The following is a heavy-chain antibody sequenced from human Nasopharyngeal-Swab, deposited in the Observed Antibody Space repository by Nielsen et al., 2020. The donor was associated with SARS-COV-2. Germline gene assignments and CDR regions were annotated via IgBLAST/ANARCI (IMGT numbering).Heavy chain of an antibody. CDR2: IYSGGST. V-gene: IGHV3-53*01. J-gene: IGHJ6*03. Sequence: GAALKISCAASGFTVISNYMGLVRLAPGKGPEWVSVIYSGGSTYYADSVKGRFTISRENSKNTLYLQMNSLRAEDTAVYYCARGTGYYYYMDVWGKGTTVTVSS. CDR3: ARGTGYYYYMDV. D-gene: IGHD1-14*01. CDR1: GFTVISNY.